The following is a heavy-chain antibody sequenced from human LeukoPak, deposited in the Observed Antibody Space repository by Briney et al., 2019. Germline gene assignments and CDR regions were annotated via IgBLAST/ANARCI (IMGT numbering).Heavy chain of an antibody. CDR3: ASRGYSYGFDDY. J-gene: IGHJ4*02. V-gene: IGHV3-21*01. D-gene: IGHD5-18*01. CDR1: GFTFSSYS. CDR2: ISSSSSYI. Sequence: GGSLRLSCAASGFTFSSYSMNWVRQAPGKGLEWVSSISSSSSYIYYADSVKGRFTISRENAKNSLYLQMNSLRAEDTAVYYCASRGYSYGFDDYWGQGTLVTVSS.